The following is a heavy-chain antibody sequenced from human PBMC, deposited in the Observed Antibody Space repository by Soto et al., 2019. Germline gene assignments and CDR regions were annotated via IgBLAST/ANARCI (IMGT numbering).Heavy chain of an antibody. Sequence: SVKVSCKASGGTFSSYAISWVRQAPGQGLEWMGGIIPIFGTANYAQKFQGRVTITADESTSTAYMELSSLRSEDTAVYYCARVIGEAAAGTTNWFDPWGQGTLVTVSS. J-gene: IGHJ5*02. CDR2: IIPIFGTA. V-gene: IGHV1-69*13. CDR3: ARVIGEAAAGTTNWFDP. D-gene: IGHD6-13*01. CDR1: GGTFSSYA.